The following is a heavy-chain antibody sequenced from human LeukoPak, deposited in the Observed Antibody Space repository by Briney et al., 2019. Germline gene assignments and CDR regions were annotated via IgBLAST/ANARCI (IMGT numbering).Heavy chain of an antibody. V-gene: IGHV5-51*01. Sequence: GESLQISCKGSGYRFTSYWIGWVRQMPGKGLEWMGIIYPGDSDTRYSPSFQGQVTISADKSISTAYLQWSSLKASDTAMYYCARRGVTKPEAFDIWGQGTMVTVSS. CDR1: GYRFTSYW. D-gene: IGHD3-16*01. CDR2: IYPGDSDT. CDR3: ARRGVTKPEAFDI. J-gene: IGHJ3*02.